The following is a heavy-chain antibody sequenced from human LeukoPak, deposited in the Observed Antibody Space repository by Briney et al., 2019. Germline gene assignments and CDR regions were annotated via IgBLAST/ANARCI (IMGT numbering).Heavy chain of an antibody. D-gene: IGHD3-10*01. CDR3: ARGVTMVRGVSDY. V-gene: IGHV3-48*04. J-gene: IGHJ4*02. CDR1: GFTFSNAW. Sequence: PGGSLRLSCAASGFTFSNAWMSWVRQAPGKGLEWVSYISSSSSTIYYADSVKGRFTISRDNAKNSLYLQMNSLRAEDTAVYYCARGVTMVRGVSDYWGQGTLVTVSS. CDR2: ISSSSSTI.